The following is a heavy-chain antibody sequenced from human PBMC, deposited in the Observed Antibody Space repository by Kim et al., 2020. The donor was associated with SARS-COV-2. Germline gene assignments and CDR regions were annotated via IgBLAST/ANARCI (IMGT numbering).Heavy chain of an antibody. D-gene: IGHD3-9*01. J-gene: IGHJ3*02. Sequence: ASVKVSCKASGYTFTSYDINWVRQATGQGLEWMGWMNPNSGNTGYAQKFQGRVTMTRNTSISTAYMELSSLRSEDTAVYYCARGRYFDWLFFSDAFDIWGQGTMVTVSS. CDR3: ARGRYFDWLFFSDAFDI. V-gene: IGHV1-8*01. CDR2: MNPNSGNT. CDR1: GYTFTSYD.